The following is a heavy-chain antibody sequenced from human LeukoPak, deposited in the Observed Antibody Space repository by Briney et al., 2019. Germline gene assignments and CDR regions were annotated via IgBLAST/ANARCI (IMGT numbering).Heavy chain of an antibody. V-gene: IGHV4-34*01. CDR1: GGSFSGYY. D-gene: IGHD1-14*01. CDR3: ARRKYFWFDP. CDR2: INHSGST. J-gene: IGHJ5*02. Sequence: SETLSLTCAVYGGSFSGYYWSWIRQPPGKGLEWIGEINHSGSTNYNPSLKSRVTISVDTSKNQFSLKLSSVTAADTAVYYCARRKYFWFDPWGQGTLVTVSS.